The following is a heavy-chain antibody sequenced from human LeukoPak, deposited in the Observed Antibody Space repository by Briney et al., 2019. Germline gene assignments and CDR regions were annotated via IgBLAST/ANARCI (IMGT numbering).Heavy chain of an antibody. V-gene: IGHV4-38-2*02. CDR1: GYSISSGYY. Sequence: SETLSLTCTVSGYSISSGYYWGWIRQPPGKGLEWIGSIYHSGSTYYNPSLKSRVTISVDTSKNQFSLKLSSVTAADTAVYYCARVRGGDRYGGYFQHWGQGTLVTVSS. CDR2: IYHSGST. D-gene: IGHD2-21*02. CDR3: ARVRGGDRYGGYFQH. J-gene: IGHJ1*01.